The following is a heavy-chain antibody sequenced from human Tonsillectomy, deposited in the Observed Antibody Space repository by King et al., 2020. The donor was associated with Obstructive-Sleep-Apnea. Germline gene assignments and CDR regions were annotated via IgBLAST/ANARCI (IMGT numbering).Heavy chain of an antibody. CDR2: IFSSGST. D-gene: IGHD3-22*01. CDR3: ARGLDYYDTSGPRVDP. V-gene: IGHV4-61*01. CDR1: CGSVSSGSYY. Sequence: VQLQESGPGLVKPSETLSLTCTVSCGSVSSGSYYWSWIRQPPGKGLEWSGYIFSSGSTNYSPSLNSRVPISVDTSKNHFSLRLSSVAAADTAVYYCARGLDYYDTSGPRVDPWGQGTLVTVSS. J-gene: IGHJ5*02.